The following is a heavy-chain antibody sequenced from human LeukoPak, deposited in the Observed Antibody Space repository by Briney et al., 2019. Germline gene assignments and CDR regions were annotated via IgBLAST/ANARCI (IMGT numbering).Heavy chain of an antibody. Sequence: SETLSLTCTVSGGSVSSGSYYWSWIRQPPGKGLEWIGYIYYSGSTNYNPSLKSRVTVSVDTSKNQFSLKLSSVTAADTAVYYCARVKFTMVRGVIVPSPNWFDPWGQGTLVTVSS. V-gene: IGHV4-61*01. J-gene: IGHJ5*02. CDR2: IYYSGST. D-gene: IGHD3-10*01. CDR1: GGSVSSGSYY. CDR3: ARVKFTMVRGVIVPSPNWFDP.